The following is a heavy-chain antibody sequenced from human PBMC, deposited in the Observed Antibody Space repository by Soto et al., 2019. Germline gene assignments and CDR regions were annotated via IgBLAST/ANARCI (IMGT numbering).Heavy chain of an antibody. Sequence: GGSLRLSCAASGFTFSSYGMHWVRQAPGKGLEWVAVISYDGSNKYYADSVKGRFTISRDNSKNTLYLQMNSLRAEDTAVYYCAKDTYYYGSGSYYSGDYWGQGTLVTVSS. J-gene: IGHJ4*02. CDR3: AKDTYYYGSGSYYSGDY. CDR2: ISYDGSNK. CDR1: GFTFSSYG. D-gene: IGHD3-10*01. V-gene: IGHV3-30*18.